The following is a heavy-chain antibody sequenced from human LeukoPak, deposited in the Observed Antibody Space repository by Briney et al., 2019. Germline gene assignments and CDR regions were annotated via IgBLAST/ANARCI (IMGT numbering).Heavy chain of an antibody. CDR3: AKGKGYYGSGSQH. Sequence: HPGGSLRLSCAASGFTFSSYAMSWVRQAPGKGLGWVSAISGSGGSTYYADSVKGRFTISRDNSKNTLYLQMNSLRAEDTAVYCCAKGKGYYGSGSQHWGQGTLVTVSS. V-gene: IGHV3-23*01. CDR2: ISGSGGST. J-gene: IGHJ1*01. D-gene: IGHD3-10*01. CDR1: GFTFSSYA.